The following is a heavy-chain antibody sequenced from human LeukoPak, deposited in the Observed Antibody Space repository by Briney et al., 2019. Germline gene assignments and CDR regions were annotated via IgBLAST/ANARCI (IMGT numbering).Heavy chain of an antibody. V-gene: IGHV3-23*01. Sequence: PGGSLRLSCAASGFTFSNYAMTWVRQAPGKGLEWVSGISGSGDSTYYADSVKGRFTISRDNAKNSLYLQMNSLRAEDTAVYYCARGDETRDTARINDYWGQGTLVTVSS. J-gene: IGHJ4*02. CDR2: ISGSGDST. D-gene: IGHD5-18*01. CDR3: ARGDETRDTARINDY. CDR1: GFTFSNYA.